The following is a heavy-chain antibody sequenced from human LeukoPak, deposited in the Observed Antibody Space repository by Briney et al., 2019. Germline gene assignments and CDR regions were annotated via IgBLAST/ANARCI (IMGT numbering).Heavy chain of an antibody. CDR1: GYSFATYW. CDR2: IYTGDSDT. J-gene: IGHJ4*02. V-gene: IGHV5-51*01. Sequence: GESLKISCKGSGYSFATYWFGWVRQMPGKGLEWMGIIYTGDSDTKYSPSFQGQVTISVDKSISTAYLQWSSLKASDTAMYYCARHYYHSSDYYSYFDNWGQGILVTVSS. D-gene: IGHD3-22*01. CDR3: ARHYYHSSDYYSYFDN.